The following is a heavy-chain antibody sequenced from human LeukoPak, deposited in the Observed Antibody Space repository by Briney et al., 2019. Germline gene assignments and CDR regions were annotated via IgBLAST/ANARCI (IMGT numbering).Heavy chain of an antibody. V-gene: IGHV3-74*01. CDR3: ARGPDYGGPL. D-gene: IGHD4-23*01. Sequence: GGSLRLSCVASGFTFTNYWMHWVRQAPGKGLVWVARMNSDASSTSYADSVKGRFSISRDNAKKTLYLQMNSLRAEDTAVYYCARGPDYGGPLRGQGILVTVSP. CDR1: GFTFTNYW. CDR2: MNSDASST. J-gene: IGHJ4*02.